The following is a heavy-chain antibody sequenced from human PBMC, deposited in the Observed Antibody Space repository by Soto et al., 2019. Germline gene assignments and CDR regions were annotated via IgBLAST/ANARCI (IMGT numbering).Heavy chain of an antibody. CDR2: IKQDGSEK. CDR1: GFTFSSYW. J-gene: IGHJ3*02. D-gene: IGHD5-12*01. CDR3: ARVLAQDGNDAFDI. Sequence: GGSLRLSCAASGFTFSSYWMSWVRQAPGKGLEWVANIKQDGSEKYYVDSVKGRFTISRDNAKNSLYLQMNSLRAEDTAVDYCARVLAQDGNDAFDIWGQGTMVTVSS. V-gene: IGHV3-7*01.